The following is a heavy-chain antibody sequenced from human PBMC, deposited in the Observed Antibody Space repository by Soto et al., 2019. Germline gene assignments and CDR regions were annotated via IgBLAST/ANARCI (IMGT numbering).Heavy chain of an antibody. CDR3: AKVSSSSWEYYYYGMDV. V-gene: IGHV3-23*01. D-gene: IGHD6-6*01. J-gene: IGHJ6*02. Sequence: HPGGSLRLSCAASGFTFSSYAMSWVRQAPGKGLEWVSAISGSGGSTYYADSVKGRFTISRDNSKNTLYLQMNSLRAEDTAVYYCAKVSSSSWEYYYYGMDVWGQGTTVTVSS. CDR2: ISGSGGST. CDR1: GFTFSSYA.